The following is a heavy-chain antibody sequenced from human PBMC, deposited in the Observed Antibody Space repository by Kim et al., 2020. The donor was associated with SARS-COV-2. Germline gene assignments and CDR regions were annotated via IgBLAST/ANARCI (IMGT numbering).Heavy chain of an antibody. CDR1: GFTFSSYA. CDR3: AKDLRLSTVVTPGNY. Sequence: GGSLRLSCAASGFTFSSYAMSWVRQAPGKGLEWVSAISGSGGSTYYADSVKGRFTISRDNSKNTLYLQMNSLRAEDTAVYYCAKDLRLSTVVTPGNYWGQGTLVTVSS. D-gene: IGHD4-17*01. J-gene: IGHJ4*02. V-gene: IGHV3-23*01. CDR2: ISGSGGST.